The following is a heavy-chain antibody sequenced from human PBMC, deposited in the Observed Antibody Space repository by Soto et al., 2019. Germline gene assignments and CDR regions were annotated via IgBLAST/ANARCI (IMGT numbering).Heavy chain of an antibody. J-gene: IGHJ5*02. D-gene: IGHD3-10*01. CDR2: ISGGGTST. Sequence: VGSLRLSCVASGFTFDSYAMNWIRQATGKGLEWVSVISGGGTSTYYADSVKGRFTVSRDNSKNQMSLQLSSVSAADTAIYYCAKGPQTGYYDSGTFYSRVPWGQGTLVTGSS. CDR1: GFTFDSYA. V-gene: IGHV3-23*01. CDR3: AKGPQTGYYDSGTFYSRVP.